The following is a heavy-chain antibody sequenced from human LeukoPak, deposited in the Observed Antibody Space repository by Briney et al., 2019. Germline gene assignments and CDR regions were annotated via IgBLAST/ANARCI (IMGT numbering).Heavy chain of an antibody. D-gene: IGHD3-16*02. CDR2: INPSGGST. Sequence: ASVKVSCKASGYTFTSYYIHWVRQAPGQGLEWMGIINPSGGSTGYAQKFQDRVTMSRDTSTSTVYMELSSLRSEDTAVYYCARALWGSYRYTSDYWDQGTLVTVSS. CDR1: GYTFTSYY. CDR3: ARALWGSYRYTSDY. J-gene: IGHJ4*02. V-gene: IGHV1-46*01.